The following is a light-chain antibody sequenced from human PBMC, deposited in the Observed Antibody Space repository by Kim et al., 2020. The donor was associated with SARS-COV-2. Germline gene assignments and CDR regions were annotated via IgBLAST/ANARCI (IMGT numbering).Light chain of an antibody. Sequence: GQRVTCSCSGSSANSRSNTAIGYQQLPATAPKVLFYSNSHRPSGVPDRISGSKSGASASLAISGLQSEDEADYYCAAWDDSLNGWLFGGGTKLTVL. CDR1: SANSRSNT. J-gene: IGLJ3*02. CDR2: SNS. V-gene: IGLV1-44*01. CDR3: AAWDDSLNGWL.